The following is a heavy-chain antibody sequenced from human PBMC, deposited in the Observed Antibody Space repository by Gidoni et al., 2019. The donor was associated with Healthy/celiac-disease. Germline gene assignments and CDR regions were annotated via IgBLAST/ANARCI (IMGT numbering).Heavy chain of an antibody. CDR1: CGPFSSYA. CDR3: ARGAAAHDAFDI. D-gene: IGHD6-13*01. V-gene: IGHV1-69*06. Sequence: QVQLVQSGAEVQKPGSSVKVSCKASCGPFSSYALSWVRQAPGQGLEWMGGIIPIVGTANYAQKFQGRVTITADKSTSTAYMELSSLRSEDTAVYYCARGAAAHDAFDIWGQGTMVTVSS. CDR2: IIPIVGTA. J-gene: IGHJ3*02.